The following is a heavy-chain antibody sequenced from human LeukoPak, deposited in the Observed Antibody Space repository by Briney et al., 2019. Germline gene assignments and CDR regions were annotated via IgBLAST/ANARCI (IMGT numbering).Heavy chain of an antibody. Sequence: PGGSLRLSCAASGFTFSSYAMHWVRQAPGKGLEWVTNIKQDGSAKYYVDSVKGRFTISRDNAKNSLYLQMNSLRAEDTAVYYCARDKVALRGMDVWGQGTTVTVSS. J-gene: IGHJ6*02. CDR3: ARDKVALRGMDV. CDR1: GFTFSSYA. V-gene: IGHV3-7*01. D-gene: IGHD5-12*01. CDR2: IKQDGSAK.